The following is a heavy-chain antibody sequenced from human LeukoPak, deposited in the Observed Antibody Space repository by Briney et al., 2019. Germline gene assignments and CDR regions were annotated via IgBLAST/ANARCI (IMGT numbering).Heavy chain of an antibody. D-gene: IGHD2-8*01. Sequence: PGGSLRLSCAASGFTFSDYYMSWIRQAPGKGLEWVSYISSSGSTIYYADSVKGRFTISRDNAKNSLYLQMNSLRAEDTAVYYCTTSLPGYCTNGVCYYFDYWGQGTLVTVSS. J-gene: IGHJ4*02. CDR3: TTSLPGYCTNGVCYYFDY. CDR2: ISSSGSTI. CDR1: GFTFSDYY. V-gene: IGHV3-11*01.